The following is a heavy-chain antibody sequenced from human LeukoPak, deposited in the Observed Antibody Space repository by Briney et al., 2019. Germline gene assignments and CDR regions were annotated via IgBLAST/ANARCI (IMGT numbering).Heavy chain of an antibody. V-gene: IGHV3-7*01. CDR2: IKQDGSEK. J-gene: IGHJ6*03. CDR1: GFTFSSYW. CDR3: AKTLKDRYYDFWSGYYHYYYYMDV. D-gene: IGHD3-3*01. Sequence: GGSLRLSCAASGFTFSSYWMRWVRQAPGKGLEWVANIKQDGSEKYYVDSVKGRFTISRDNAKNSLYLQMNSLRAEDTAVYYCAKTLKDRYYDFWSGYYHYYYYMDVWGKGTTVTVSS.